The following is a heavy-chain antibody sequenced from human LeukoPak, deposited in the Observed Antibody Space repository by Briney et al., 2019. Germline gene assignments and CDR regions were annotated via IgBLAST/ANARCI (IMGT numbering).Heavy chain of an antibody. V-gene: IGHV1-8*01. D-gene: IGHD3-9*01. J-gene: IGHJ4*02. CDR3: ARVQYYDILTGYYPDY. CDR1: GYTFTSYD. CDR2: MNPNSGNT. Sequence: ASVKVSCKASGYTFTSYDINWVRQATGQGLEWMGWMNPNSGNTGYAQKFQGRVTMTRNTSISTAYMELSSLRSDDTAVYYCARVQYYDILTGYYPDYWGQGTLVTVSS.